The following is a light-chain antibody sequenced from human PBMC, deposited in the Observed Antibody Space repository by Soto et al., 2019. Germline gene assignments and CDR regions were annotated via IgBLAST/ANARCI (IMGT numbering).Light chain of an antibody. CDR3: CAYVGARTYV. V-gene: IGLV2-23*01. CDR1: VGRFDV. J-gene: IGLJ1*01. CDR2: EGS. Sequence: VGRFDVVSWFQQHPGQVPKLIIYEGSRRPSGVSSRFSGSKSGNTASLTISGLQAEDEADYYCCAYVGARTYVFGTGTKVTVL.